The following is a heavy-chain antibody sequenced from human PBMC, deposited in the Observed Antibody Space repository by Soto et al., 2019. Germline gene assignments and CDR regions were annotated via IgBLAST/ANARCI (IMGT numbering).Heavy chain of an antibody. CDR3: ARGREHDEYFEQ. J-gene: IGHJ1*01. D-gene: IGHD1-26*01. V-gene: IGHV3-9*01. CDR1: GFTFEDYT. Sequence: GGSLRLSCAASGFTFEDYTMHWVRQGPGKGLEWVARISWKSDRIDYADSVKGRFKISRDNAKNSLHLQMNNLTSKDTALYYCARGREHDEYFEQGGQGALVPTSS. CDR2: ISWKSDRI.